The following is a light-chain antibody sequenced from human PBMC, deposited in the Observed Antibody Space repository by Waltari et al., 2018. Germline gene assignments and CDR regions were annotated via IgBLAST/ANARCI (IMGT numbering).Light chain of an antibody. V-gene: IGKV1-6*01. CDR3: LQDYIYPWT. Sequence: AIQMTQSPSSLSASVGDRVTITCRASQGIRNDLGWYQQKPGKAPKLLISAATTLQSGVPSRFSGSGSGTEFTLTISSLQPEDFATYYCLQDYIYPWTFGQGTKVEIQ. CDR1: QGIRND. J-gene: IGKJ1*01. CDR2: AAT.